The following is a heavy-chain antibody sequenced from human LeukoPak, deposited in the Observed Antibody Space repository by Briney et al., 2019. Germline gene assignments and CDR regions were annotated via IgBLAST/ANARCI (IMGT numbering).Heavy chain of an antibody. CDR1: GFTFSDYY. Sequence: PGGSLRLSCAASGFTFSDYYMSWIRQAPGKGLEWVSYISSSGSTIHYADSVKGRFTISRDNAKNSLYLQMNGLRAEDTAVYYCVRAAMEAANYPDYWGQGTLDTVSS. J-gene: IGHJ4*02. CDR3: VRAAMEAANYPDY. CDR2: ISSSGSTI. V-gene: IGHV3-11*01. D-gene: IGHD2-15*01.